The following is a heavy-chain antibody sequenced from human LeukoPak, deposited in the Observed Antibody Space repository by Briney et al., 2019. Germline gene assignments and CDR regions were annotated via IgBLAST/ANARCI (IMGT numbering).Heavy chain of an antibody. CDR1: GFTFSSYN. D-gene: IGHD7-27*01. Sequence: GGSLRLSCAASGFTFSSYNMNWVRQAPGKGLEWVSSITSGSSYIYYADSVKGRFTISRDNAKSSLYLQMNSLRAEDTAVYYCGRGHWGLDYWGQGALVTVSS. J-gene: IGHJ4*02. V-gene: IGHV3-21*01. CDR2: ITSGSSYI. CDR3: GRGHWGLDY.